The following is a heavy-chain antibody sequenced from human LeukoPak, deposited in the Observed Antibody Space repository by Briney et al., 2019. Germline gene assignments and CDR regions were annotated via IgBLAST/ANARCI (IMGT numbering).Heavy chain of an antibody. V-gene: IGHV3-53*01. CDR2: IYSGGST. Sequence: PGGSLRLSCAASGFTVSSNYMSWVRQAPGKGLEWVSVIYSGGSTYYADSVKGRFTISRDNSKNTLYLQMNSLRAEDTAVYYCANSDYGDYYYYYYGMDVWGQGTTVTVSS. J-gene: IGHJ6*02. CDR1: GFTVSSNY. CDR3: ANSDYGDYYYYYYGMDV. D-gene: IGHD4-17*01.